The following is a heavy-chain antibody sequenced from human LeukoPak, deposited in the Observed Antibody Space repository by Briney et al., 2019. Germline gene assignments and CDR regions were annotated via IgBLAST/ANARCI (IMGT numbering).Heavy chain of an antibody. D-gene: IGHD6-13*01. CDR2: IYYSGST. CDR1: GGSISSSSYY. Sequence: PSETLSLTCTVSGGSISSSSYYWGWIRQPPGKGLEWIGSIYYSGSTYYNPSLKSRVTISVDTSKSQFSLKLSSVTAADTAVYYCARLLLGAAAGYYYYYGMDVWGQGTTVTVSS. V-gene: IGHV4-39*01. J-gene: IGHJ6*02. CDR3: ARLLLGAAAGYYYYYGMDV.